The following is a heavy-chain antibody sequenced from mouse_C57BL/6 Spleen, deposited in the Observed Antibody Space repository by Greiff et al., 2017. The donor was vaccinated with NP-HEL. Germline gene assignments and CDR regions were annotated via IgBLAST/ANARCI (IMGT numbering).Heavy chain of an antibody. CDR3: ARGLGHDY. Sequence: DVQLQESGPGLVKPSQSLSLTCSVTGYSITSGYYWNWIRQFPGNKLEWMGYISYDGSNNYNPSLKNRISITRDTSKNQFFLKLNSVTTEDTATYYCARGLGHDYWGQGTTLTVSS. V-gene: IGHV3-6*01. J-gene: IGHJ2*01. CDR1: GYSITSGYY. D-gene: IGHD3-3*01. CDR2: ISYDGSN.